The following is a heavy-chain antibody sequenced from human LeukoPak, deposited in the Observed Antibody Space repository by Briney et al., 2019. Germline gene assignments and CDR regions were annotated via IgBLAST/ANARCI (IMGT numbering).Heavy chain of an antibody. CDR1: GFTFSNCA. V-gene: IGHV3-23*01. CDR2: VSGSGGST. J-gene: IGHJ4*02. Sequence: PGGSLRLSCKASGFTFSNCAMSWVRQAPGKGLEWVSSVSGSGGSTYYADSVKGRFTTSRDNSKNTLYLQMNSLRAEDTALYYCLKGSVLGTKEPDSWGQGTLVTVSS. D-gene: IGHD1-7*01. CDR3: LKGSVLGTKEPDS.